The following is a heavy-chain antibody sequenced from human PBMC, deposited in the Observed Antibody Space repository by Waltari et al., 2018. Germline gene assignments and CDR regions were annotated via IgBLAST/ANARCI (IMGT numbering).Heavy chain of an antibody. D-gene: IGHD3-22*01. J-gene: IGHJ4*02. V-gene: IGHV3-23*01. CDR2: ISGSGGST. CDR1: GFTFSSYA. Sequence: GFTFSSYAMSWVRQAPGKGLEWVSAISGSGGSTYYADSVKGRFTISRDNSKNTLYLQMNSLRAEDTAVYYCAKGNYYDSSGYPDYWGQGTLVTVSS. CDR3: AKGNYYDSSGYPDY.